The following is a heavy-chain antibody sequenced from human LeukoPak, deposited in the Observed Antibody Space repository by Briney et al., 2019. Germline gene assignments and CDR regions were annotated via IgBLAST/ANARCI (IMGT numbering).Heavy chain of an antibody. Sequence: PGGSLRLSCAASGFSFSTYNMNWLRQAPGKGLEWVSSINTSSSYIYSADSVKGRFTISRDNAKSSLYLQMNSLRDEDTAVYYCARDPYSGSYGDYYYYYVDVWGKGTTVTISS. CDR2: INTSSSYI. V-gene: IGHV3-21*06. CDR1: GFSFSTYN. J-gene: IGHJ6*03. CDR3: ARDPYSGSYGDYYYYYVDV. D-gene: IGHD1-26*01.